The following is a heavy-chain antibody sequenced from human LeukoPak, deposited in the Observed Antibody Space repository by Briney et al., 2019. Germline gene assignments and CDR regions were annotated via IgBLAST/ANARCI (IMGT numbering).Heavy chain of an antibody. CDR2: INPSGGST. CDR1: GYTFTSYY. Sequence: ASVKVSCKASGYTFTSYYMHWVRQAPGQGLEWMGIINPSGGSTSYAQKFQGRVTMTRDTSTSTVYMELSSLRSEDTAVYYCARTALYCSGGSCFLDYWGQGTLVTVSS. J-gene: IGHJ4*02. D-gene: IGHD2-15*01. V-gene: IGHV1-46*01. CDR3: ARTALYCSGGSCFLDY.